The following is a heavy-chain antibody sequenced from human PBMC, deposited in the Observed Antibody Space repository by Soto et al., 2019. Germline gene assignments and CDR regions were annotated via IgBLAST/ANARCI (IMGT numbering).Heavy chain of an antibody. CDR1: GGSFCGYS. Sequence: ETLSLTSAVYGGSFCGYSWTWIRQPPGKGLEWXGEXXHXXSXXXXXSXXRRVTISVDTSKNQCSRKLGYVTAADTAVYYCARPASSWQRKYYFDYWGLGTLVTVSS. D-gene: IGHD6-13*01. CDR3: ARPASSWQRKYYFDY. CDR2: XXHXXSX. J-gene: IGHJ4*02. V-gene: IGHV4-34*01.